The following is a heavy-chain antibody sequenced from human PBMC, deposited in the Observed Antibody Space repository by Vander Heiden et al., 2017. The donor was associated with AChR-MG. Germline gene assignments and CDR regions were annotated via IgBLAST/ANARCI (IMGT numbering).Heavy chain of an antibody. CDR3: ARRIGGVTMFDF. J-gene: IGHJ5*01. CDR1: GYPFNTAW. D-gene: IGHD3-16*01. Sequence: EVQLLQSGAEVKKPGESLKLSCPGSGYPFNTAWIGSVRQMPGRGLEWMGIIYAGDSDTRYSPSFQDQVTISVDKSINTAYLQWTSLKASDSGTYYGARRIGGVTMFDFWGQGTLVTVSS. CDR2: IYAGDSDT. V-gene: IGHV5-51*01.